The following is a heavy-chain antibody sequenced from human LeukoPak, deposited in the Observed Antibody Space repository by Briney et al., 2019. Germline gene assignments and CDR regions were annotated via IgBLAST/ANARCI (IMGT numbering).Heavy chain of an antibody. CDR3: ARTYYYDSSGYYYFDY. Sequence: GGSLRLSCVASGFTLSSYGMHWVRQAPGKGLEWVAFIRYDGSNKYYADSVKGRFTISRDNSKNTLYLQMNSLRAEDTAVYYCARTYYYDSSGYYYFDYWGQGTLVTVSS. D-gene: IGHD3-22*01. CDR1: GFTLSSYG. CDR2: IRYDGSNK. J-gene: IGHJ4*02. V-gene: IGHV3-30*02.